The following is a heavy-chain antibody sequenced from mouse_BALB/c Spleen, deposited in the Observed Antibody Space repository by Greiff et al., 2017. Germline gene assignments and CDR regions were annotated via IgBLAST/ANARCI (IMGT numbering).Heavy chain of an antibody. D-gene: IGHD2-1*01. CDR2: IYPGNVNT. CDR3: ARSGGNFGFDY. V-gene: IGHV1S56*01. Sequence: QVQLQQSGPELVKPGASVRISCKASGYTFTSYYIHWVKQRPGQGLEWIGWIYPGNVNTKYNEKFKGKATLTADKSSSTAYMQRSSLTSEEDAVYFGARSGGNFGFDYWGQGTTLTVSS. J-gene: IGHJ2*01. CDR1: GYTFTSYY.